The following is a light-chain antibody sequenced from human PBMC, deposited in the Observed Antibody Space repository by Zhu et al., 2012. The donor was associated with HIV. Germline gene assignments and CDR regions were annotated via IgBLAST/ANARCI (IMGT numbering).Light chain of an antibody. CDR2: DAS. CDR1: QSIGRNY. J-gene: IGKJ1*01. V-gene: IGKV3-20*01. CDR3: QQYASSPRT. Sequence: VLTQSPDTLSLSPGETATLSCRASQSIGRNYLAWFQKKPGQRPRLLIYDASNRAPGIPDNFSGSGSGTDFTLNITGLEPGDSAMYYCQQYASSPRTFGQGTEVEI.